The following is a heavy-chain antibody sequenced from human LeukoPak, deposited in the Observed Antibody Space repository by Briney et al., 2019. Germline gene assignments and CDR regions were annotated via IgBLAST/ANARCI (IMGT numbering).Heavy chain of an antibody. CDR3: AKGKVNHLGAFDY. Sequence: GGSLRLSCAASGFTFSAYAMSWVRQAPGKGLEWVSCIDATGGGIYYADSVRGRFIISRDNSKKMVYLQMDRLRTEDTAIYYCAKGKVNHLGAFDYWGQGTLVAVSS. V-gene: IGHV3-23*01. CDR1: GFTFSAYA. J-gene: IGHJ4*02. CDR2: IDATGGGI. D-gene: IGHD1-26*01.